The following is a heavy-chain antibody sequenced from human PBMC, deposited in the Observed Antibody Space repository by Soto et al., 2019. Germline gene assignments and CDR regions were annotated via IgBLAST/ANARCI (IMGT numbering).Heavy chain of an antibody. Sequence: EVRLLEAGGGLKQPGGSLRLSCAASGFTFKESAMNWVRQAPGKGLEWVASISDTGASTWYAQSVRGRLSISRDNSKNTLYLQMNSLRGEDTAVYYCAKGRGSGWAWYFDNWGQGTLVTVSS. CDR1: GFTFKESA. CDR2: ISDTGAST. D-gene: IGHD6-19*01. V-gene: IGHV3-23*01. CDR3: AKGRGSGWAWYFDN. J-gene: IGHJ4*02.